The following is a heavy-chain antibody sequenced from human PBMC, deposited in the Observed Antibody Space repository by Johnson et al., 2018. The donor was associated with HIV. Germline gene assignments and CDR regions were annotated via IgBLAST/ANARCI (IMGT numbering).Heavy chain of an antibody. D-gene: IGHD3-22*01. CDR2: IKQDGSEK. J-gene: IGHJ3*02. CDR1: GFTFSSYW. Sequence: EVHLVESGGGVVQPGRSLRLSCAASGFTFSSYWMSWVRQAPGKGLEWVANIKQDGSEKYYVDSVKGRFTISRDNAKNSLYLQMNSLRAEDTAVYYCARDKPIVVVMKSDAFDIWGQGTMVTVSS. CDR3: ARDKPIVVVMKSDAFDI. V-gene: IGHV3-7*01.